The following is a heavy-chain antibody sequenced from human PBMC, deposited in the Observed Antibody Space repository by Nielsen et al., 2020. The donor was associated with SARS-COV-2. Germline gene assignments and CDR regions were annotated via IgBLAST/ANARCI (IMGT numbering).Heavy chain of an antibody. Sequence: WIRQPPGKGLEWVSSISSSSSYIYYADSVKGRFTISRDNAKNSLYLQMNSLRAEDTAVYYCARARMDVWGQGTTVTVSS. CDR3: ARARMDV. V-gene: IGHV3-21*01. J-gene: IGHJ6*02. CDR2: ISSSSSYI.